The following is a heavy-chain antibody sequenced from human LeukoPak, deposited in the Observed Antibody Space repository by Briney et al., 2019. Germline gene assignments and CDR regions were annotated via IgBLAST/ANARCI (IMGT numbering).Heavy chain of an antibody. CDR3: TRDTIGSLDY. CDR1: GFTFANSW. J-gene: IGHJ4*02. Sequence: GGSLRLSCAASGFTFANSWMAWVRQAPGKGLEWVANIKQDGSTKHYADSLKGRFTTSRDNPKNSLFLQMNNLRADDTAIYYCTRDTIGSLDYWGQGILVTVAS. V-gene: IGHV3-7*01. CDR2: IKQDGSTK. D-gene: IGHD1-26*01.